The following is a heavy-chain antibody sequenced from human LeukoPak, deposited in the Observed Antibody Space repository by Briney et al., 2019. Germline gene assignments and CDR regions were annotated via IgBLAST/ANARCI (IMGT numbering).Heavy chain of an antibody. CDR3: ATSGWSHAQLDY. CDR2: IYYDGGT. V-gene: IGHV4-61*01. D-gene: IGHD3-10*01. J-gene: IGHJ4*02. Sequence: PSETLSLTCTVSGASISSASYYWSWIRQPPGKGLEWIGYIYYDGGTNYNPSLKSRVTMSVDTSKNQLSLKLSSVTAADTALYYCATSGWSHAQLDYWGQGTLVSVSS. CDR1: GASISSASYY.